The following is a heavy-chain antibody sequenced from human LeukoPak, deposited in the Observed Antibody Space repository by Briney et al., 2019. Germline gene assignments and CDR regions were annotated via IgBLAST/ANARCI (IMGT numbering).Heavy chain of an antibody. CDR1: GGTFSSYA. V-gene: IGHV1-69*05. CDR3: AREAIAAAVHAFDI. D-gene: IGHD6-13*01. J-gene: IGHJ3*02. CDR2: IIPIFGTA. Sequence: SVKVSCKASGGTFSSYAISWVRQAPGQGLEWMGGIIPIFGTANYAQKFQGRVTITTDESTSTAYMELSSLRSEDTAVYYCAREAIAAAVHAFDIWGQGTMVTVSS.